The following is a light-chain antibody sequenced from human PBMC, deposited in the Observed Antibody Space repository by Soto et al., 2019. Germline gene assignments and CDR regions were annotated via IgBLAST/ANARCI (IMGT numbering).Light chain of an antibody. CDR2: RNN. V-gene: IGLV1-47*01. CDR1: SSNIGSNY. Sequence: SVLTQPPSASGTPGQRVTISCSGSSSNIGSNYVYWYQQLPGTAPKLLIYRNNQRPSGVPDRFSGSKSGTSASLAISGSEDEADYYCAAWDDSLSAPYVFGTGTKLTVL. CDR3: AAWDDSLSAPYV. J-gene: IGLJ1*01.